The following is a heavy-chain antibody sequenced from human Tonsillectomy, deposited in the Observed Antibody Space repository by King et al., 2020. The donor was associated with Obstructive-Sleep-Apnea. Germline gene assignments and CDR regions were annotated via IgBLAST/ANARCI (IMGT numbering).Heavy chain of an antibody. D-gene: IGHD5-24*01. CDR2: ISSDGSST. CDR3: ASLTVEMATLTFDY. Sequence: VQLVESGGGLVQPGGSLRLSCAASGFTFSSYWMHWVRHAPGKGLVWVSRISSDGSSTSYAASVKGRFTISRDNAKNTLYLQMNSLRAEDTAVYYCASLTVEMATLTFDYWGQGALVTVSS. J-gene: IGHJ4*02. CDR1: GFTFSSYW. V-gene: IGHV3-74*01.